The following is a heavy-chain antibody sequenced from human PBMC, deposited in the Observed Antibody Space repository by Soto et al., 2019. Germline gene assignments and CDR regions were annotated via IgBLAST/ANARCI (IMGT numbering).Heavy chain of an antibody. V-gene: IGHV3-11*01. CDR3: ARDSALLIAVAGPHWFDP. CDR2: ISSSGSTI. D-gene: IGHD6-19*01. J-gene: IGHJ5*02. CDR1: GFTFSDYY. Sequence: GSLRLSCAASGFTFSDYYMSWIRQAPGKGLEWVSYISSSGSTIYYADSVKGRFTISRDNAKNSLYLQMNSLRAEDTAVYYCARDSALLIAVAGPHWFDPWGQGTLVTVSS.